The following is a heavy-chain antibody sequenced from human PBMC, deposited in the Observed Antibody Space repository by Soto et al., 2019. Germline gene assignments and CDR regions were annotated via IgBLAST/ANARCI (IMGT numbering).Heavy chain of an antibody. CDR2: ISYDGSNK. D-gene: IGHD3-22*01. CDR1: GFTFSSYG. Sequence: GGSLRLSCAASGFTFSSYGMHWVRQAPGKGLEWVAVISYDGSNKYYADSVKGRFTISRDNSKNTLYLQMNSLRAEDTAVYYCAKGIDYYDSYYFDYWGQGTLVTVSS. J-gene: IGHJ4*02. V-gene: IGHV3-30*18. CDR3: AKGIDYYDSYYFDY.